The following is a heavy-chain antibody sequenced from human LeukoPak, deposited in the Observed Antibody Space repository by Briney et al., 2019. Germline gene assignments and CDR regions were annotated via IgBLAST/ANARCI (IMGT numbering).Heavy chain of an antibody. CDR3: ADFEEMATLGFQH. V-gene: IGHV1-2*04. D-gene: IGHD5-24*01. Sequence: GASVKVSCKASGYTFTGYYMHWVRQAPGQGLEWMGWINPNSGGTNYAQKFQGWVTMTRDTSISTAYMELSSLRSEDTAVYYCADFEEMATLGFQHWGQGTLVTVSS. CDR2: INPNSGGT. CDR1: GYTFTGYY. J-gene: IGHJ1*01.